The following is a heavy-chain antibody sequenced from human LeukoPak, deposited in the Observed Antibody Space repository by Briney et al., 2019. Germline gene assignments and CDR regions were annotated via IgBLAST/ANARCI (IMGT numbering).Heavy chain of an antibody. CDR2: VYPGVSNN. D-gene: IGHD2-21*01. J-gene: IGHJ4*02. Sequence: GESLKISRKGSGYSFTSYWIGWVRQLPGKGLEWMGIVYPGVSNNIYSQSFQGQVPIPAARSISTAYLQCSSLKASDTAMYYCARGDTNFDYWGQGTLVTVSS. CDR3: ARGDTNFDY. V-gene: IGHV5-51*01. CDR1: GYSFTSYW.